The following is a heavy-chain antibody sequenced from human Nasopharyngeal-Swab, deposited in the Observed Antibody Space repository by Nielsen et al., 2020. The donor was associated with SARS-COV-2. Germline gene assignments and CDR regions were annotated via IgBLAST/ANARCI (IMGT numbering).Heavy chain of an antibody. CDR2: INHSGST. D-gene: IGHD5-12*01. CDR3: ARTLTYLHQTYSGYDNDNWFDP. J-gene: IGHJ5*02. V-gene: IGHV4-34*01. Sequence: WIRQPPGKGLEWIGEINHSGSTNYNPSLKSRVTISVDTSKNQFSLKLSSVTAADTAVYYCARTLTYLHQTYSGYDNDNWFDPWGQGTLVTVSS.